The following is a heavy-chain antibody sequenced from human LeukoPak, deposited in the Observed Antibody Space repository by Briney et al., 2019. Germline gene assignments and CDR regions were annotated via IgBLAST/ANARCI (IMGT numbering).Heavy chain of an antibody. J-gene: IGHJ4*02. D-gene: IGHD4-23*01. CDR1: GGSISSSNW. Sequence: SETLSLTGAVSGGSISSSNWGSWVRQPPGKGLEWIGEIYHSGSTYYNPSLKSRVTISVDRSKSQFSLKLSSVTAADTAGYYCAREPNTVVTEGDYWGQGTLVTVSS. CDR2: IYHSGST. V-gene: IGHV4-4*02. CDR3: AREPNTVVTEGDY.